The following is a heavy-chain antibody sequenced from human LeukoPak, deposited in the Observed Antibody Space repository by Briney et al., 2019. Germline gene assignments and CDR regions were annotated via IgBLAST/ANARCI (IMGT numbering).Heavy chain of an antibody. V-gene: IGHV3-23*01. J-gene: IGHJ4*02. Sequence: PGGSLRLSCAASGFTFSSYWMHWVRQTPGKGLEWVSAISGSGGSTYYADSVKGRFTISRDNSKNTLYLQMNSLRAEDTAVYYCAKTRIPGATPFYWGQGTLVTVSS. CDR1: GFTFSSYW. D-gene: IGHD1-26*01. CDR2: ISGSGGST. CDR3: AKTRIPGATPFY.